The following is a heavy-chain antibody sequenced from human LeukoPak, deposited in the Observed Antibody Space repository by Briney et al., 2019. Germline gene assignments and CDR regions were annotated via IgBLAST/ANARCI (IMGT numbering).Heavy chain of an antibody. CDR2: IRDSGSST. J-gene: IGHJ4*02. CDR3: AKYGPQDSGSSHFDY. Sequence: GGSLGLSCAASGFTFSSYAMSWVRRAPGKGLEWVSAIRDSGSSTHYADSVKGRFTTSRDNSKNTLFLQMNSLRAEDTAIYYCAKYGPQDSGSSHFDYWGQGALVTVSS. CDR1: GFTFSSYA. D-gene: IGHD1-26*01. V-gene: IGHV3-23*01.